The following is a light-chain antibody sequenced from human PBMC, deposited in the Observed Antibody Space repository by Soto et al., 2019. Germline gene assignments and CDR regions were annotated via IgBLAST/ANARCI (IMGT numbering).Light chain of an antibody. V-gene: IGLV1-44*01. CDR2: SNN. CDR3: AAWDDSLNGVV. Sequence: QSVLTQPPSASGTPGQRVTISCSGSSSNIGSNTVNWYQQLPGTAPKLVIYSNNQRPSGGSDRFSGSKSGTSASLAISGLQSEDEADYYCAAWDDSLNGVVFGGGTKLTVL. J-gene: IGLJ2*01. CDR1: SSNIGSNT.